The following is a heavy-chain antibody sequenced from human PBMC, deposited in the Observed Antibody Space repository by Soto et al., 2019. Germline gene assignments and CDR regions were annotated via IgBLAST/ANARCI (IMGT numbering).Heavy chain of an antibody. Sequence: PSETLSLTCTVSGGSISSYYWSWIRQPPGKGLEWIGYIYYSGSTNYNPSLKSRVTISVDTSKNQFSLKLSSVTAADTAVYYCARDRYYDSSGYYLNWFDPWGQGTLVTVSS. D-gene: IGHD3-22*01. J-gene: IGHJ5*02. V-gene: IGHV4-59*12. CDR3: ARDRYYDSSGYYLNWFDP. CDR1: GGSISSYY. CDR2: IYYSGST.